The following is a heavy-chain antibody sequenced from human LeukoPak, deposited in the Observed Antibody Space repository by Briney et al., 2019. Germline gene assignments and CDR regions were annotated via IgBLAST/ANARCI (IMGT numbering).Heavy chain of an antibody. CDR2: INWNGGST. Sequence: GGSLRLSCAASGFTFDEYGMSWVRQAPGKGLEWVSGINWNGGSTGYADSVKGRFTISRDNAKNSLYLQMNSLRAEDTALYYCAKAGGLIERFYYMDVWGNGTTVTVSS. CDR3: AKAGGLIERFYYMDV. D-gene: IGHD2-21*01. V-gene: IGHV3-20*04. CDR1: GFTFDEYG. J-gene: IGHJ6*03.